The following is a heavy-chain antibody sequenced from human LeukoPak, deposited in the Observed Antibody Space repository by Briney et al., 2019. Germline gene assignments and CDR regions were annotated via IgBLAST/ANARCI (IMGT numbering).Heavy chain of an antibody. CDR2: IIPILGIA. CDR1: GGTFSSYT. J-gene: IGHJ4*02. CDR3: ATCPGPRGGDWD. V-gene: IGHV1-69*02. Sequence: SVKVSCKASGGTFSSYTISWVRQAPGQGLEWMGRIIPILGIANYAQKFQGRVTITADKSTSTAYMELSSLRSEDTAVYYCATCPGPRGGDWDWGQGTLVTVSS. D-gene: IGHD3/OR15-3a*01.